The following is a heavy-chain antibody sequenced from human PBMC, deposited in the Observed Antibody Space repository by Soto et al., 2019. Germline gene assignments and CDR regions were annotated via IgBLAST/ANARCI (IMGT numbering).Heavy chain of an antibody. V-gene: IGHV3-23*01. J-gene: IGHJ4*02. D-gene: IGHD1-26*01. CDR1: GFTFADFA. Sequence: EVQLLESGGGLVQPGVSLRLSCAASGFTFADFAMTWVRQAPGKGLEWISSIGASGVSTYYADSVKGRFTISRENSKKMLSLEMKSQRADDTAVYYCATLAIFDQWAAMADYWGQGTLVTVSS. CDR2: IGASGVST. CDR3: ATLAIFDQWAAMADY.